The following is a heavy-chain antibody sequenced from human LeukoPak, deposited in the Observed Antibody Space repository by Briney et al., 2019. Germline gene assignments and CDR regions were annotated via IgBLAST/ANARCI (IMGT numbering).Heavy chain of an antibody. CDR2: ISSSSSYI. D-gene: IGHD3-10*01. V-gene: IGHV3-21*01. CDR3: ARDLRITMVRGVIRDY. Sequence: PGGSLRLSCAASGFTFSSYSMNWVRQAPGKGMEWVSSISSSSSYIYYADSEKGRFTISRDNAKNSLYLQMNSLRAEDTAVYYCARDLRITMVRGVIRDYWGQGTLVTVSS. CDR1: GFTFSSYS. J-gene: IGHJ4*02.